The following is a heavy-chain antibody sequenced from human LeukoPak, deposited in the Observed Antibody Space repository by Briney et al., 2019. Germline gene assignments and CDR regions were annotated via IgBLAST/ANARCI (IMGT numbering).Heavy chain of an antibody. CDR3: ARGPTISETGYFDY. D-gene: IGHD1-1*01. Sequence: KPSETLSLTCAVSGGSITSYYWSWIRQPPGKGLEWIAYIYYSGDTNYNPSFKGRVTISVDTSKNQFSLKVTSLTAADTAVYYCARGPTISETGYFDYWGQGTLVTVSS. V-gene: IGHV4-59*12. CDR2: IYYSGDT. CDR1: GGSITSYY. J-gene: IGHJ4*03.